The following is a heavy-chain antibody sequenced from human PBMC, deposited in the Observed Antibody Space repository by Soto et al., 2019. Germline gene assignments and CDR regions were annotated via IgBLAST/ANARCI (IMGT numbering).Heavy chain of an antibody. Sequence: QVQLQESGPGLVKPSGTLSLTCAVSSGSISSSNWWSWVRQPPGKGLEWIGEIYHSGSTNYNPSLKSPVTISVDKSKKQFSLKLSSVTAADTAVYYCARERITIFGEKIGDAFDIWGQGTMVTVSS. CDR2: IYHSGST. CDR1: SGSISSSNW. CDR3: ARERITIFGEKIGDAFDI. J-gene: IGHJ3*02. V-gene: IGHV4-4*02. D-gene: IGHD3-3*01.